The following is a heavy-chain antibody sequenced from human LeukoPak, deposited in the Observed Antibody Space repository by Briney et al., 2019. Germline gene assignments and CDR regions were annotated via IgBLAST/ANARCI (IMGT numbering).Heavy chain of an antibody. V-gene: IGHV4-31*03. CDR1: GGSISSGGYY. Sequence: SGTLSLTCTVSGGSISSGGYYWSWIRQHPGKGLEWIGYIYYSGSTYYNPSLKSRVTISVDTSKNQFSLKLSSVTAADTAVYYCARDTRGRYFDYWGQGTLVTVSS. J-gene: IGHJ4*02. CDR2: IYYSGST. CDR3: ARDTRGRYFDY. D-gene: IGHD3-3*01.